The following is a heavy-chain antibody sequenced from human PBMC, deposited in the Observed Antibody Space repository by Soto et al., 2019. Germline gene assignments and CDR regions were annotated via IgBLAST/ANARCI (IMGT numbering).Heavy chain of an antibody. Sequence: QVQLVESGGGVVQPGRSLRLSCAASGFTFSSYGMHWVRQAPGKGLEWVAVIWYDGSNKYYADSVKGRFTISRDNSKNTLYLQMNSLRAEDTAVYYCARDESSSGYYMDVWGKGTTVTLSS. CDR3: ARDESSSGYYMDV. CDR2: IWYDGSNK. CDR1: GFTFSSYG. D-gene: IGHD6-13*01. V-gene: IGHV3-33*01. J-gene: IGHJ6*03.